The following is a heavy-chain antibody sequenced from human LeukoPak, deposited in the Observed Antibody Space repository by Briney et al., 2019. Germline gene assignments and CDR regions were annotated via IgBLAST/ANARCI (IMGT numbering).Heavy chain of an antibody. CDR1: GFTFGSYA. V-gene: IGHV3-23*01. CDR2: ISGSATHT. D-gene: IGHD1-26*01. J-gene: IGHJ4*02. CDR3: AKDRGMGATTVFDY. Sequence: QPGGSLRLSCAASGFTFGSYAMSWVRQAPGKGLQWVSAISGSATHTLYSDSVEGRFTISRDNSKNTLYLQMSSLGADDAAIYYCAKDRGMGATTVFDYWGQGTLVSVSS.